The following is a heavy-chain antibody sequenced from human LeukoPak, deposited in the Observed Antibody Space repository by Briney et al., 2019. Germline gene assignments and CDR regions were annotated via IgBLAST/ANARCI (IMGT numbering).Heavy chain of an antibody. D-gene: IGHD3-10*01. CDR1: GGSFSGYY. CDR3: ARAVLWFGDLDYYYYMDV. J-gene: IGHJ6*03. CDR2: INHSGST. Sequence: PSETLSLTCAVYGGSFSGYYWSWIRQPPGKGLEWIGEINHSGSTNYNPSLKSRVTISVDTSKNQFSLKLSSVTAADTAVYYCARAVLWFGDLDYYYYMDVWGKGTTVTVSS. V-gene: IGHV4-34*01.